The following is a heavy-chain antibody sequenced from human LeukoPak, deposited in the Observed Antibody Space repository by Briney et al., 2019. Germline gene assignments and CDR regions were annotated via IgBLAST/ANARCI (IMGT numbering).Heavy chain of an antibody. J-gene: IGHJ4*02. CDR1: GGSISSNAYY. Sequence: PSQTLSLTCTVSGGSISSNAYYWAWIRQPPGKGLEWIGSIYSSVSTYYNPSLKSRVTISVDTSKNQFSLRLSSVTAADTALYYCAYSGSYGHLGYWGQGIPVTVSS. CDR3: AYSGSYGHLGY. D-gene: IGHD1-26*01. V-gene: IGHV4-39*01. CDR2: IYSSVST.